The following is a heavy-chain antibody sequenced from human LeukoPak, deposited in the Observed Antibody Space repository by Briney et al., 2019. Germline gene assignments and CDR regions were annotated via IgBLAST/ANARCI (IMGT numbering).Heavy chain of an antibody. V-gene: IGHV1-69*06. CDR2: IIPIFGSP. D-gene: IGHD5-24*01. Sequence: SVKVSCKASGDTFSSYAISWVRQAPGQGLEWMGGIIPIFGSPNYAQRFQGRVTITADKSTSTAYMELSSLTYEDTAVYYCARDVPVEMTVSGYFDFWDQGTLVTVSS. CDR1: GDTFSSYA. J-gene: IGHJ4*02. CDR3: ARDVPVEMTVSGYFDF.